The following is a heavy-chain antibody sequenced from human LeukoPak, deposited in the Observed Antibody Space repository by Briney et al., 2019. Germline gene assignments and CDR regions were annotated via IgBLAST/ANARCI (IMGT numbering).Heavy chain of an antibody. CDR1: GDILSSNSAA. CDR2: TYYRSKLYN. D-gene: IGHD3-16*01. Sequence: SQTLSLTCAISGDILSSNSAAWHWIRQSRSRGVEWLGRTYYRSKLYNDYAVSVKGRITISADTSKNQFSLQLNSVTPEDTAVYYCARSISGLGDWGQGTLVTVSS. J-gene: IGHJ4*02. V-gene: IGHV6-1*01. CDR3: ARSISGLGD.